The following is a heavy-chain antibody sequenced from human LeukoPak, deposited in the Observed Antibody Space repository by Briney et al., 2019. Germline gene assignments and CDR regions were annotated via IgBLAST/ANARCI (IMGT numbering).Heavy chain of an antibody. D-gene: IGHD3-10*01. J-gene: IGHJ4*02. Sequence: ASVKVSCKVSGYTLTELSMQWMRQAPGKGLEWMGGFDPEDGETIYAQKFQGRVTMTEDTSTDTAYMELSSLRSEDTAVYYCATNAVLWFGELTHPFDYWGQGTLVTVSS. CDR2: FDPEDGET. CDR1: GYTLTELS. CDR3: ATNAVLWFGELTHPFDY. V-gene: IGHV1-24*01.